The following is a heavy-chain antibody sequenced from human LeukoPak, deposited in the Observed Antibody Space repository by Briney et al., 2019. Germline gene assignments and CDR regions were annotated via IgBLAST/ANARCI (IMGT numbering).Heavy chain of an antibody. CDR1: GFTFSSYE. J-gene: IGHJ5*02. Sequence: PGGSLRLSCAASGFTFSSYEMNWVRQAPGKGLEWVSYISSSSSTIYYADSVKGRFTISRDNAKNSLYLQMNSLRAEDTAVYYCARDAIVVAIKGGLNWFDPWGQGTLVTVSS. D-gene: IGHD2-21*01. CDR2: ISSSSSTI. V-gene: IGHV3-48*01. CDR3: ARDAIVVAIKGGLNWFDP.